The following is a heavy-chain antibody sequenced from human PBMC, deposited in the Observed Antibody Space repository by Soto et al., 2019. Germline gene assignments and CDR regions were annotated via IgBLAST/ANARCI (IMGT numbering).Heavy chain of an antibody. CDR2: IIPIFDAT. J-gene: IGHJ4*02. V-gene: IGHV1-69*01. CDR1: GGTFSRHS. Sequence: QVQMVQSGAEVKKPGSSARVSCKVSGGTFSRHSISWVRQAPGQGLEWMGGIIPIFDATQYAQKFQGRLTITAHESTTTSHMDLSGMSPEDTVIYYCARDLTSVRGSWGQGTLVTVS. CDR3: ARDLTSVRGS. D-gene: IGHD3-10*01.